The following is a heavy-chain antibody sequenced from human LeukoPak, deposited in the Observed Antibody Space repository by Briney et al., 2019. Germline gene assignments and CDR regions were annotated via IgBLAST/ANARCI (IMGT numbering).Heavy chain of an antibody. J-gene: IGHJ4*02. D-gene: IGHD3-9*01. CDR3: AKGHNDILTGYYNG. CDR2: ISGDGGST. V-gene: IGHV3-43*02. Sequence: PGGSLRLSCAASGFTFDDYAMHWVRQAPGKGLEWVSLISGDGGSTYYADSVKGRFTISRDNSKNSLYLQMNSQRTEDTALYYCAKGHNDILTGYYNGWGQGTLVTVSS. CDR1: GFTFDDYA.